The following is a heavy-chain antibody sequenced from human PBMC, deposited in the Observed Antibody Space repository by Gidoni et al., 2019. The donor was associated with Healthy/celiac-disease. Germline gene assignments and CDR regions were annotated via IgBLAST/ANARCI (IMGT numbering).Heavy chain of an antibody. J-gene: IGHJ4*02. Sequence: EVQLVESGGVVVQPGGSLRLSCAASGFTFDGYTMHWVRQDPGKGLAWVSLISWDGGSTYYADSVKGRFTISRDNSKNSLYLQMNSLRTEDTALYYCALGYCSSTSCRPASHRTPDGEHWGQGTLVTVSS. CDR2: ISWDGGST. CDR3: ALGYCSSTSCRPASHRTPDGEH. CDR1: GFTFDGYT. V-gene: IGHV3-43*01. D-gene: IGHD2-2*01.